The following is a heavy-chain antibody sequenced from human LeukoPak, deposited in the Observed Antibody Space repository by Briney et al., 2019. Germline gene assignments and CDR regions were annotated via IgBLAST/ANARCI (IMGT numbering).Heavy chain of an antibody. V-gene: IGHV1-2*02. CDR2: INPNSGGT. CDR1: GYTFTGYY. CDR3: ARDEGSIAARLFDY. J-gene: IGHJ4*02. Sequence: GASVKVSCKASGYTFTGYYMHWVRQAPGQGLEWMGWINPNSGGTNYAQKFQGRVTMTRDTSISTAYMELGRLRSDDTAVYYCARDEGSIAARLFDYWGQGALVTVSS. D-gene: IGHD6-6*01.